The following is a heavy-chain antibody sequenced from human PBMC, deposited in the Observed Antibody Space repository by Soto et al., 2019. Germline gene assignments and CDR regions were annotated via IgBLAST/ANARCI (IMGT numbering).Heavy chain of an antibody. V-gene: IGHV3-48*02. CDR2: ISSSSSTI. J-gene: IGHJ4*02. Sequence: EVQLVESGGGLVQPGGPLRLSCAASGFTFSSYSMNWVRQAPGKGLERGSYISSSSSTIYYADSGKGRFTISRDNAKNSLDLQMSSLRDEDTAVYYCARVTMRFLEWLSYFDYWGQGTLVTVSS. D-gene: IGHD3-3*01. CDR3: ARVTMRFLEWLSYFDY. CDR1: GFTFSSYS.